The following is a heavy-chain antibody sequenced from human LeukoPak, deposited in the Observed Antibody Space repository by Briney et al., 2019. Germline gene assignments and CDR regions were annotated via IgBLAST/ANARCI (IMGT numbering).Heavy chain of an antibody. CDR1: GGSFSGYY. D-gene: IGHD6-13*01. J-gene: IGHJ2*01. Sequence: PSETLSLTCAVYGGSFSGYYWSWIRQPPGKGLEWIGEINHSGSTNYNPPLKSRVTISVDTSKNQFSLKLSSVTAADTAVYYCARVGGIAAAGTRPNLGPSPGSKVRVNLRNWYFDLWGRGTLVTVSP. V-gene: IGHV4-34*01. CDR2: INHSGST. CDR3: ARVGGIAAAGTRPNLGPSPGSKVRVNLRNWYFDL.